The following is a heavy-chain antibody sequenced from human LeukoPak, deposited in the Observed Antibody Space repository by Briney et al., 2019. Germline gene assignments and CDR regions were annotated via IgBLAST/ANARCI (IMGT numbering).Heavy chain of an antibody. CDR3: ARDLFPLVTNFGVLSYFDY. V-gene: IGHV3-7*01. Sequence: GGSLRLFCAASGFTFSSYYMSWVRQAPGKGLEWVANIKQDGNEKYYVDSVNGRFTISRDNAKNSLFLQMNTLRVEDTAVYYCARDLFPLVTNFGVLSYFDYWGQGTLVTVSS. CDR2: IKQDGNEK. J-gene: IGHJ4*02. D-gene: IGHD3-3*01. CDR1: GFTFSSYY.